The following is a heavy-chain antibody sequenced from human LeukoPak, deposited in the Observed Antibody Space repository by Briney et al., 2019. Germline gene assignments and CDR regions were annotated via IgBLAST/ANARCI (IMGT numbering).Heavy chain of an antibody. J-gene: IGHJ6*02. V-gene: IGHV3-30*18. CDR3: AKDQGITGTNYYYYYGMDV. CDR2: ISYDGSNK. Sequence: PSGGSLRLSCAASGFTFSSYGMHWVRQAPGKGLEWVAVISYDGSNKYYADSVKGRFTISRDNSKNTLYLQMNSLRAEDTAVYYCAKDQGITGTNYYYYYGMDVWGQGTTVAVSS. D-gene: IGHD1-20*01. CDR1: GFTFSSYG.